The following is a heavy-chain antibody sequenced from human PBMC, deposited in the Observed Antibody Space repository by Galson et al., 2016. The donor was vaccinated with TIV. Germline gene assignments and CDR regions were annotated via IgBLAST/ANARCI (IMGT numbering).Heavy chain of an antibody. CDR1: GYRITDYY. D-gene: IGHD6-13*01. V-gene: IGHV1-2*04. CDR3: ARDATYRSRSWYFDL. J-gene: IGHJ2*01. CDR2: INPKSGGP. Sequence: SVKVSCKASGYRITDYYIHWVRQAPGQGLEWMGWINPKSGGPGSAQKFQGWVILTRDNTVYLEVNGLESDDTAVYYCARDATYRSRSWYFDLWGRGTLVTVSS.